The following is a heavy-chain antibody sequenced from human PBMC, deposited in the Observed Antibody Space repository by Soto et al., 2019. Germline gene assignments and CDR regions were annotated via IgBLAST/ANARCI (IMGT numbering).Heavy chain of an antibody. CDR1: GYTFTSYA. Sequence: QVQLVQSGAEVKKPGASVKVSCKASGYTFTSYAMHWVRQAPGQRLEWMGWINAGNGNTKYSQKFQGRVTITRDTSASTAYMELGGLRSEDTAVYYCARGPGGPDGPGDYWGQGTLVTVSS. J-gene: IGHJ4*02. V-gene: IGHV1-3*01. CDR3: ARGPGGPDGPGDY. CDR2: INAGNGNT. D-gene: IGHD2-15*01.